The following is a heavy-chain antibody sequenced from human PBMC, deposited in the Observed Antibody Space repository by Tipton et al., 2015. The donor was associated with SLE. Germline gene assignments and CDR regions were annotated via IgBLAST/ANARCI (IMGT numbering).Heavy chain of an antibody. D-gene: IGHD6-6*01. CDR2: IIPIFGTA. J-gene: IGHJ4*02. Sequence: QSGAEVKKPGASVKVSCKASGYTFTSYDISWVRRAPGQGLEWMGGIIPIFGTANYAQKFQGRVTITTDESTSTAYMELSSLRSEDTAVYYCASPGAYSSSYDYWGQGTLVTVSS. V-gene: IGHV1-69*05. CDR3: ASPGAYSSSYDY. CDR1: GYTFTSYD.